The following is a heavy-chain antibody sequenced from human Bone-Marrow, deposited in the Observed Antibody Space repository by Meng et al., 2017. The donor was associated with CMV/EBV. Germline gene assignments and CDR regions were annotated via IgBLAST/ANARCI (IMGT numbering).Heavy chain of an antibody. CDR3: ARVMGGDYVWGSSYYYYGMDV. CDR1: GFTFSSYW. Sequence: GESLKISCAASGFTFSSYWMSWVRQAPGKGLEWMANIKQDGSEKYYVDSVKGRFTISRDNAKNSLYLQMNSLRAEDMAVYYCARVMGGDYVWGSSYYYYGMDVWGQGTTVTVSS. V-gene: IGHV3-7*01. CDR2: IKQDGSEK. J-gene: IGHJ6*02. D-gene: IGHD3-16*01.